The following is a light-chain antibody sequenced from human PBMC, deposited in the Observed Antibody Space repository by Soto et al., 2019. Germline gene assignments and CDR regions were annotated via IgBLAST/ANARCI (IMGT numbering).Light chain of an antibody. CDR2: DAS. Sequence: EIVLTQSPATLSLSPGERATLSCRASQSVSTYLAWYQQKPGQAPRLLIYDASKRATGIPARFSGSGSGTDFTLTITSLESDDFATYYCQQSYRTPRTFGQGTKVEIK. V-gene: IGKV3-11*01. CDR3: QQSYRTPRT. CDR1: QSVSTY. J-gene: IGKJ1*01.